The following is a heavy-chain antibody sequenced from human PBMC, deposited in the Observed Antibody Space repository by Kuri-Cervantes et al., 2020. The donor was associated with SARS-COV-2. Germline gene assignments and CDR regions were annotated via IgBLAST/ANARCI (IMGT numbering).Heavy chain of an antibody. CDR2: INSDGSST. CDR3: ARDLYFELRALLEEYGFDY. CDR1: GFTFSGYW. J-gene: IGHJ4*02. D-gene: IGHD1-26*01. Sequence: GESLKISCAASGFTFSGYWMHWVRQAPGKGLVWVSRINSDGSSTSYADSVKGRFTISRDNAKNTLYLQMNSLRAEDTAVYYCARDLYFELRALLEEYGFDYWGQGTLVTVSS. V-gene: IGHV3-74*01.